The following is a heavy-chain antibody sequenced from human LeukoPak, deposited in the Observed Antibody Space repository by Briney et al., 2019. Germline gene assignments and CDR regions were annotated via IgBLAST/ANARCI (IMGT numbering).Heavy chain of an antibody. J-gene: IGHJ3*02. CDR2: ADPEDGET. Sequence: GASVKISCKASGYTFIDYYMHWIKQAPGKGLEWMGRADPEDGETMYAEKFQGRVIITADTSTDTVYMELTSLRSEDTAVYYCARWARGYSDPFDIWGQGTMVTVSS. CDR3: ARWARGYSDPFDI. V-gene: IGHV1-69-2*01. CDR1: GYTFIDYY. D-gene: IGHD6-13*01.